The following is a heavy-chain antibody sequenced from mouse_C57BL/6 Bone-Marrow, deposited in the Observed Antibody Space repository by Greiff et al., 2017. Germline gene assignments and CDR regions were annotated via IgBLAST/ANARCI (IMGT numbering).Heavy chain of an antibody. Sequence: QVQLQQSGAELAKPGASVKLSCKASGYTFTSYWMHWVKQRPGQGLEWIGYINPSSGYTKYNQKFKDKATLTADKSSSTAYMQLSSLTYEDSAVYYCARGAQLWLRPMDYWGQGTSVTVSS. CDR2: INPSSGYT. CDR3: ARGAQLWLRPMDY. V-gene: IGHV1-7*01. J-gene: IGHJ4*01. CDR1: GYTFTSYW. D-gene: IGHD2-2*01.